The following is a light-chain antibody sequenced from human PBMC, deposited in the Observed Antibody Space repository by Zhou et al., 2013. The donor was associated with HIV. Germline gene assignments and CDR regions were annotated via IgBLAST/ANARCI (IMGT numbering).Light chain of an antibody. Sequence: DIQMTQSPSTLSASVGDRVIITCRASQSASTWLAWYQHKPGKAPKLLIYKASSLESGVPSRFGGSGSGTEFTLTISSLQPDDFATYYCQQYNNYPLTFGQGTKVEIK. CDR2: KAS. J-gene: IGKJ1*01. CDR3: QQYNNYPLT. CDR1: QSASTW. V-gene: IGKV1-5*03.